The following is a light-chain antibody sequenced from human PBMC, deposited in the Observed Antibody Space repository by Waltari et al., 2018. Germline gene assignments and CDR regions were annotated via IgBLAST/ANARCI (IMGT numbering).Light chain of an antibody. CDR1: SGSIATDY. Sequence: NFLLTQPHSVSESPGKTVTISCTRSSGSIATDYVQWYQQRPGSAPTTVIYADDQRPSGVPDRFSGSIDSSSNSASLTISGLKTEDEADYYCHSYDSSPFWVFGGGTKLTVL. CDR3: HSYDSSPFWV. J-gene: IGLJ3*02. V-gene: IGLV6-57*03. CDR2: ADD.